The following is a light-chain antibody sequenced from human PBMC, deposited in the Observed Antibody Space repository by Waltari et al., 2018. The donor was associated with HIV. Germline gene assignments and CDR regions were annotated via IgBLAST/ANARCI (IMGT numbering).Light chain of an antibody. Sequence: QVVLTQSPSASASLGASVKLTCTLSSGRSNHAIAWHQLQPGKGPRYLMKLNSDGSHTKGDGIPDRFSGSSSGAERYLPISSLQSEDEADYYCQTWGTGIRVFGGGTKLTVL. J-gene: IGLJ3*02. V-gene: IGLV4-69*01. CDR2: LNSDGSH. CDR1: SGRSNHA. CDR3: QTWGTGIRV.